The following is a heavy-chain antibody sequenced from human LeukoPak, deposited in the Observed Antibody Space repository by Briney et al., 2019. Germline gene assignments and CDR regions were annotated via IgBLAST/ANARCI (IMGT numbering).Heavy chain of an antibody. Sequence: GRSLRLSCAASGFTFSSYGMHWVRQAPGKGLEWVGRIKSKTDGGTTDYAAPVKGRFTISRDDSKNTVYLQMNSLKTEDTAVYYCAAHDSSPADWGQGTLVTVSS. V-gene: IGHV3-15*01. J-gene: IGHJ4*02. CDR1: GFTFSSYG. CDR3: AAHDSSPAD. CDR2: IKSKTDGGTT. D-gene: IGHD3-22*01.